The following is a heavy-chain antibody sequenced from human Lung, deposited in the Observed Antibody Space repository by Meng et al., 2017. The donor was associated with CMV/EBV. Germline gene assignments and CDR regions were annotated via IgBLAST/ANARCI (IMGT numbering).Heavy chain of an antibody. J-gene: IGHJ6*02. CDR3: ARVGWDYYYYGMDV. CDR1: GGSISSSNW. V-gene: IGHV4-4*02. D-gene: IGHD2-15*01. CDR2: IYHSGST. Sequence: GSLRLSCAVSGGSISSSNWWSWVRQPPGKGLEWIGEIYHSGSTNYNPSLKSRVTISVDKSKNQFSLKLSSVTAADTAVYYCARVGWDYYYYGMDVWGQGTTVTVSS.